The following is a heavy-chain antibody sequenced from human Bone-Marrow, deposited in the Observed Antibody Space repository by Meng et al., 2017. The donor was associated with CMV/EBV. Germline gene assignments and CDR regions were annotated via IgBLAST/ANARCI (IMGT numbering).Heavy chain of an antibody. V-gene: IGHV1-2*02. CDR2: INPNSGGT. CDR1: GYTFTGYY. J-gene: IGHJ4*02. CDR3: ARALNKAAAGTD. Sequence: ASVKVSCKASGYTFTGYYMHWVRQAPGQGLEWMGWINPNSGGTNYAQKFQGRVTMTRDTSISTAYMELSRLRSDDTAVYYCARALNKAAAGTDWGPGKLVTVAS. D-gene: IGHD6-13*01.